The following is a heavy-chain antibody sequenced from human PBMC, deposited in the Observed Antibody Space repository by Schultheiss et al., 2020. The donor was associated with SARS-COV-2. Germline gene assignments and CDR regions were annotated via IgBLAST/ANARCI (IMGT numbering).Heavy chain of an antibody. J-gene: IGHJ4*02. D-gene: IGHD4-23*01. V-gene: IGHV3-64*02. CDR1: GFTFSSYA. CDR3: ARGGGNAGFDY. CDR2: ISSNGGST. Sequence: GGSLRLSCAASGFTFSSYAMHWVRQAPGKGLEYVSAISSNGGSTYYADSVKGRFTISRDNSKNTLYLQMGSLRAEDMAVYYCARGGGNAGFDYWGQGTLATVSS.